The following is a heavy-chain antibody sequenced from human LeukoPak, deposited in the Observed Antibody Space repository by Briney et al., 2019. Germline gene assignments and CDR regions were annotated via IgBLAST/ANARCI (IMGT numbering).Heavy chain of an antibody. CDR1: GFTFRTYA. J-gene: IGHJ4*02. CDR3: AKDLVLYSSSDY. Sequence: PGGSLRLSCAASGFTFRTYAMTWVRQAPGKGLEWVSTISNGGDNTYYADSVRGRFTISTDNPKNTLFLQMNSLRAEDTAVYYCAKDLVLYSSSDYWGQGTLVTVSS. V-gene: IGHV3-23*01. D-gene: IGHD6-6*01. CDR2: ISNGGDNT.